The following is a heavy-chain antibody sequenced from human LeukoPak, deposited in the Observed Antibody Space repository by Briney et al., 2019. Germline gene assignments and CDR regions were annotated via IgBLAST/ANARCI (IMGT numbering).Heavy chain of an antibody. CDR2: IIPIFGTA. J-gene: IGHJ4*02. V-gene: IGHV1-69*13. CDR3: ARCRLAAAGFDY. Sequence: SVKVSCKASGGTFSSYAISWVRQAPGQGLEWMGGIIPIFGTANYAQKFQGRVTITADESTSTAYMELSSLRSEDTAVYYCARCRLAAAGFDYWGQGTLVTVSS. D-gene: IGHD6-13*01. CDR1: GGTFSSYA.